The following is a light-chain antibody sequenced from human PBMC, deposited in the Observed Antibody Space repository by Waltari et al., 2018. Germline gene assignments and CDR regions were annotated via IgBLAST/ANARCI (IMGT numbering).Light chain of an antibody. V-gene: IGLV6-57*03. CDR2: EDD. J-gene: IGLJ2*01. CDR1: SGSITRNY. CDR3: QSYGDNYQLV. Sequence: NFILTQPHSVSESPGKTVTISCTRSSGSITRNYVQWYQQRPGSAPTNVIYEDDQRPSAFPVRFSGSVDRSSNSASLTISGLETEDEADYYCQSYGDNYQLVFGGGTKLTVL.